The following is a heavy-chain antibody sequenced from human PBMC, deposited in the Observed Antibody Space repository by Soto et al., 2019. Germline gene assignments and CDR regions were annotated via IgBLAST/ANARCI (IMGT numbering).Heavy chain of an antibody. D-gene: IGHD3-3*01. CDR1: GFNFSEYA. CDR3: AKYWATLVPGRFFDS. J-gene: IGHJ4*02. CDR2: ISFEGSNK. Sequence: RVSLRLSYAASGFNFSEYAMHWVRQSPGKGLEWLAIISFEGSNKYSANSVKGRFTISRDNSKNTLYLQMNTLRPEDTAVYYCAKYWATLVPGRFFDSCGEGSPGIVSS. V-gene: IGHV3-30*18.